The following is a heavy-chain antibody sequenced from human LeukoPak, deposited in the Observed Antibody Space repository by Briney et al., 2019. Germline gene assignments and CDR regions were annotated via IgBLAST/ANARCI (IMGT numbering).Heavy chain of an antibody. J-gene: IGHJ6*02. CDR3: ARLATLYYYYGMDV. V-gene: IGHV4-31*03. CDR1: GGSISSGGYY. CDR2: IYYSGST. Sequence: SQTLSLTCTVSGGSISSGGYYWSWIRQHPGKGLEWIGYIYYSGSTYYNPSLKSRVTTSVDTSKNQFSLKLSSVTAADTAVYYCARLATLYYYYGMDVWGQGTTVTVSS.